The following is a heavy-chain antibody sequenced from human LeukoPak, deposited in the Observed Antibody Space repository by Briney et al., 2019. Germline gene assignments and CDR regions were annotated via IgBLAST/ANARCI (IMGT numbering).Heavy chain of an antibody. CDR1: GFTFSSYS. CDR3: ARAREMAAKSLYNWLDP. J-gene: IGHJ5*02. D-gene: IGHD5-24*01. V-gene: IGHV3-21*01. CDR2: ISSSSSYI. Sequence: PGGSLRLSCAASGFTFSSYSMNWVRQAPGKGLEWVSSISSSSSYIYYADSVKGRFTISRDNAKNSLYLQMNSLRAEDTAVYYCARAREMAAKSLYNWLDPWGQGTLVTVSS.